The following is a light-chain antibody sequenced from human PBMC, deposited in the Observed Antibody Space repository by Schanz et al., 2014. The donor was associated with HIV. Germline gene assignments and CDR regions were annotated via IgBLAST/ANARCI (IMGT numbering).Light chain of an antibody. CDR1: QSLSSSY. V-gene: IGKV3-20*01. Sequence: EIVLTQSPGSLSLSPGGRATLSCGASQSLSSSYLAWYQQKRDQPPRLVIYATSTRAAGIPDRFRGTGSGTDFTLTISSLEPEDFAVHFCQYFGNSGGTFGGGTKVEIK. CDR3: QYFGNSGGT. CDR2: ATS. J-gene: IGKJ4*01.